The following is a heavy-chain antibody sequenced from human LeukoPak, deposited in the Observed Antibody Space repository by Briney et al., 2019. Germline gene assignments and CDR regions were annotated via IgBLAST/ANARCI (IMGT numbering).Heavy chain of an antibody. V-gene: IGHV3-21*01. D-gene: IGHD4-23*01. CDR1: GFTFSSYT. CDR3: ARDPPDYGGNSDY. J-gene: IGHJ4*02. CDR2: ISSTGTYI. Sequence: GGSLRLSCAASGFTFSSYTMNWVRQAPGKGLEWVSSISSTGTYIYYADSVKGRFTTSRDNAKNSLFLQMNSLGAGDTAMYYCARDPPDYGGNSDYWGQGTLVSVSS.